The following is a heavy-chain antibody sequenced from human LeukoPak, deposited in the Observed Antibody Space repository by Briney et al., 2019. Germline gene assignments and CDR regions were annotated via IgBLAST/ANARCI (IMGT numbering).Heavy chain of an antibody. CDR1: GGSISSSSYY. J-gene: IGHJ5*02. CDR2: IYYSGST. CDR3: ARHNLWFGELNWFDP. D-gene: IGHD3-10*01. Sequence: SETLSLTCTVSGGSISSSSYYWGWIRQPPGKGLEWVGSIYYSGSTYYNPSLKSRVTISVDTSKNQFSLKLSSVTAADAAVYYCARHNLWFGELNWFDPWGQGTLVTVSS. V-gene: IGHV4-39*07.